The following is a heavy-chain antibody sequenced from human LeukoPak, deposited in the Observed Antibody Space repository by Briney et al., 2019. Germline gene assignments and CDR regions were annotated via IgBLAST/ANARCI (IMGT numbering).Heavy chain of an antibody. CDR1: GYTFTGYY. CDR3: ARDGFLEWLLYLGYFQH. CDR2: INPNSGGT. J-gene: IGHJ1*01. D-gene: IGHD3-3*01. V-gene: IGHV1-2*02. Sequence: ASVKVSCKASGYTFTGYYMRWVRQAPGQGLEWMGWINPNSGGTNYAQKFQGRVTMTRDTSISTACMELSRLRSDDTAVYYCARDGFLEWLLYLGYFQHWGQGTLVTVSS.